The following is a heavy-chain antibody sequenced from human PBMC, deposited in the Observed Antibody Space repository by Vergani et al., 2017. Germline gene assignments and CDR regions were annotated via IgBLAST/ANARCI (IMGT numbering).Heavy chain of an antibody. J-gene: IGHJ4*02. V-gene: IGHV3-9*01. CDR3: ATSGWYIY. CDR1: GFTFDDYA. Sequence: EVQLVESGGGLVQPGRSLRLSCAVSGFTFDDYAMYWVRQAPGKGLEWVSGISWNSGHIGYADSVKGRFTISRDNTKNSLYLQMNSLRAEDTAVYYCATSGWYIYWGQGTLVTVSS. D-gene: IGHD6-19*01. CDR2: ISWNSGHI.